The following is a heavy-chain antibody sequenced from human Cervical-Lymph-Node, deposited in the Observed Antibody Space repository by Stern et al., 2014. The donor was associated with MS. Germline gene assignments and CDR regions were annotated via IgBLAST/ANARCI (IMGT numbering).Heavy chain of an antibody. CDR2: IWYDGNTP. CDR3: ASAYSSSHYYFDY. D-gene: IGHD6-13*01. J-gene: IGHJ4*02. Sequence: VQLAESGGGVVQPGRSLRLSCAASGFSFSRYAMHRVRQAPGKGLEWVALIWYDGNTPYYADSVTGRFTISRDNFKNTLYLQMNSLRAEDTAVYYCASAYSSSHYYFDYWGQGTLVTVSS. CDR1: GFSFSRYA. V-gene: IGHV3-33*01.